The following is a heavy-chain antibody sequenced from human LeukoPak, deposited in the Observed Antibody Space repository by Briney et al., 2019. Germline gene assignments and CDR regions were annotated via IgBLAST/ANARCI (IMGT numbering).Heavy chain of an antibody. D-gene: IGHD1-1*01. V-gene: IGHV1-8*01. J-gene: IGHJ4*02. CDR2: MNPNSGNT. CDR3: ARGGIFMERRRILVY. Sequence: ASVNVSCKASGYTFTSYDINWVRQATGQGLEWMGWMNPNSGNTGYAQKFQGRVTMTRNTSISTAYMELSSLRSEDTAVYYCARGGIFMERRRILVYWGQGTLVTVSS. CDR1: GYTFTSYD.